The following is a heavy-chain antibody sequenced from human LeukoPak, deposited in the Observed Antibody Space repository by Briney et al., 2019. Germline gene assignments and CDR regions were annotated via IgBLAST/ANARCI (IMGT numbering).Heavy chain of an antibody. CDR2: IYYSGST. V-gene: IGHV4-59*08. CDR3: ARGDDILTGYRSVTFDY. Sequence: SETLPLTCTVSGGSISSYYWSWIRQPPGKGLEWIGYIYYSGSTNYNPSLKSRVTISVDTSKNQFSLKLSSVTAADTAVYYCARGDDILTGYRSVTFDYWGQGTLVTVSS. J-gene: IGHJ4*02. CDR1: GGSISSYY. D-gene: IGHD3-9*01.